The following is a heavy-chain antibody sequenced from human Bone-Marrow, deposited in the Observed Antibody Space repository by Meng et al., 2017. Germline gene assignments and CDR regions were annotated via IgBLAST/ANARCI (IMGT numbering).Heavy chain of an antibody. D-gene: IGHD6-13*01. V-gene: IGHV3-15*01. CDR3: ATGAAAADH. Sequence: EVQLVESGGGLVKPGGSVRLSCEASGGTFRNFWMTWVRQAPGKGLEWVGRIKSKVDGGTTDFAAPVKGRFTISRDDSKNTLYLQMNSLIIEDTALYFCATGAAAADHWGQGTLVTVSS. J-gene: IGHJ4*02. CDR2: IKSKVDGGTT. CDR1: GGTFRNFW.